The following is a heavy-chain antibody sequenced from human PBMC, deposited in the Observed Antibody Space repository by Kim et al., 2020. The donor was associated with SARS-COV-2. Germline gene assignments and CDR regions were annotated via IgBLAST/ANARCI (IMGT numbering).Heavy chain of an antibody. D-gene: IGHD3-22*01. V-gene: IGHV4-59*13. J-gene: IGHJ4*02. CDR2: IYYSGST. CDR3: ARRGYDRGFFDY. Sequence: SETLSLTCTVSGGSISSYYWSWIRQPPGKGLEWIGYIYYSGSTNYNPSLKSRVTISVDTSKNQFSLKLSSVTAADTAVYYCARRGYDRGFFDYWGQGTLVTVSS. CDR1: GGSISSYY.